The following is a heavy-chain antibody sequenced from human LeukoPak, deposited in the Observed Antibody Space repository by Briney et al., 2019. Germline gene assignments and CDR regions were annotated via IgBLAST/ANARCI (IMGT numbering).Heavy chain of an antibody. Sequence: GGSLRLSCAASGFTFSSYSMNWVRQAPGKGLEWVASISSSSSYIYYADSVKGRFTISRDNAKNSLYLQMNSLRAEDTAVYYCARRVTTVTSYNWFDPWGQGTLVTVSS. D-gene: IGHD4-17*01. CDR3: ARRVTTVTSYNWFDP. J-gene: IGHJ5*02. CDR2: ISSSSSYI. CDR1: GFTFSSYS. V-gene: IGHV3-21*01.